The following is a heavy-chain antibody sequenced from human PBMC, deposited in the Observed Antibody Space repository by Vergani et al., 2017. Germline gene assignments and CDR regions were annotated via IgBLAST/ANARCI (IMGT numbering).Heavy chain of an antibody. CDR2: IGSSGPYI. CDR1: GFTFSSDA. Sequence: EVQLLESGGGLVQPGGSLRVSCAASGFTFSSDAMSWVRQAPGKGLEWVAFIGSSGPYINYADSVKGRFIISRDNTNNSLFLQLRSLRAEDAAVYYCARDCTSGGCPDNDGMDVWGQGATVTVSS. V-gene: IGHV3-21*06. CDR3: ARDCTSGGCPDNDGMDV. D-gene: IGHD2-8*01. J-gene: IGHJ6*02.